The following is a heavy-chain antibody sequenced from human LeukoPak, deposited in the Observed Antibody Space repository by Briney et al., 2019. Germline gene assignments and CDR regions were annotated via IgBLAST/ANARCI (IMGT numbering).Heavy chain of an antibody. CDR1: GFTVSTSS. V-gene: IGHV3-53*01. J-gene: IGHJ4*02. CDR3: ARRAGDYSHPYDY. Sequence: GGSLRLSCTVSGFTVSTSSMSWVRQAPGKGLEWVSFIYTSGSTHNSDSVKGRFTISRDSSKNTLYLQMNSLRAEDTAVYYCARRAGDYSHPYDYWGQGTLVTVSS. CDR2: IYTSGST. D-gene: IGHD3-22*01.